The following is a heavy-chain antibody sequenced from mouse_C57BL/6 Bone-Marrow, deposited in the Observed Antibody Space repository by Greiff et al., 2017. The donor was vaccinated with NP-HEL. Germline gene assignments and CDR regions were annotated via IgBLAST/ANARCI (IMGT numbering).Heavy chain of an antibody. Sequence: VQLQQSGPVLVKPGASVKMSCKASGYTFTDYYMNWVKQSHGKSLEWIGVINPYNGGTSYNQKFKGKATLTVDKSSSTAYMELNSLTSEDSAVYYCAREHFITTVVALYYYAMDYWGQGTSVTVSS. D-gene: IGHD1-1*01. J-gene: IGHJ4*01. CDR3: AREHFITTVVALYYYAMDY. V-gene: IGHV1-19*01. CDR1: GYTFTDYY. CDR2: INPYNGGT.